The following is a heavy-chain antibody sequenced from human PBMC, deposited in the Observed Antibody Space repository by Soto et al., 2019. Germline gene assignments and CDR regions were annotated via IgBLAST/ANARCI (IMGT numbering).Heavy chain of an antibody. D-gene: IGHD3-10*01. V-gene: IGHV3-9*01. CDR1: GFTFDDYA. CDR2: INWNSADR. Sequence: GGSLRLSXVASGFTFDDYAMHWVRQAPGKGLEWVSSINWNSADRGYADSVRGRFTISRDNAKNALFLQMKSLRAENTALYYCSKSFGEIAVTRDAFDIWGQGTMVTVSS. J-gene: IGHJ3*02. CDR3: SKSFGEIAVTRDAFDI.